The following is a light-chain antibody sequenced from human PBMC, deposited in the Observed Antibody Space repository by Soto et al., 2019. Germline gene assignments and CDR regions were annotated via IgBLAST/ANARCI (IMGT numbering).Light chain of an antibody. V-gene: IGKV1-39*01. J-gene: IGKJ1*01. CDR2: AAS. Sequence: DIQMTQSPSSLSASVGDRVTITCRASQSIVTYLNWYLQKPGKAPKLLIYAASNLQSGVPSRFSSSGAGTDVTLTISSLLPAEFATYYCRQSYSTPPLTFGQGTKVDIK. CDR3: RQSYSTPPLT. CDR1: QSIVTY.